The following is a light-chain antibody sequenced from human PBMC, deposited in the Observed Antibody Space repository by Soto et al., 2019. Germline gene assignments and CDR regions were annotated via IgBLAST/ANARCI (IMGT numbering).Light chain of an antibody. CDR1: QSVSSN. Sequence: EIVMAQAPAPLSVSPGGRDTLSCRASQSVSSNLAWYQQKPGQAPRLLIYGASTRATGIPARFSGSGSGTEFTLTISSLQSEDFAVYYCQQYNNWPLTFGQGTRLEIK. CDR3: QQYNNWPLT. CDR2: GAS. J-gene: IGKJ5*01. V-gene: IGKV3-15*01.